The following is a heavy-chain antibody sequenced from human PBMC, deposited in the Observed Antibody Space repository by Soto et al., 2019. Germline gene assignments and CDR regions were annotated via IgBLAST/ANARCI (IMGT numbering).Heavy chain of an antibody. CDR2: IDGDGRNT. D-gene: IGHD6-19*01. CDR1: GFTFSSHW. J-gene: IGHJ4*02. CDR3: IRGSRGWNGIDY. V-gene: IGHV3-74*01. Sequence: EVRLVESGGGLVQPGGSLTVSCTASGFTFSSHWIHWVRQGPGKGLMWVSRIDGDGRNTDYADSVKGRFALSRDNAKNTVNLHMSSLRADDTGVYYCIRGSRGWNGIDYWGQGARVTVSS.